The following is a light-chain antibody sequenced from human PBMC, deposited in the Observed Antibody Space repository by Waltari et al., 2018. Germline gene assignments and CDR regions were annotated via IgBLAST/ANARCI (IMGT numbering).Light chain of an antibody. V-gene: IGKV1-39*01. CDR1: QSISNY. J-gene: IGKJ2*01. CDR3: QQSYSTPRT. CDR2: AAS. Sequence: DIQMTQSPSSLSTSVGDRVTITCRASQSISNYLNWYQQKPGKAPKLLIYAASTLQSGVPSRFNGSGSGTDFTLTISSLQPEDFVTYYCQQSYSTPRTFGQGTRLEIK.